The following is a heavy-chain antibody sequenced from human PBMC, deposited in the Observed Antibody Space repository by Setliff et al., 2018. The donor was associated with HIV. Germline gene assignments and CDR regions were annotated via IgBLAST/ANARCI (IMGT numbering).Heavy chain of an antibody. CDR3: VRENDLLDAFDI. Sequence: SQTLSLTCAISGDSVSSNRGSWNWIRQSPSRGLEWLGRTYYRSKWYNQYAVSLKSRISINPDTSNTQFSLQLNSVPPEDTAVYYCVRENDLLDAFDIWGQGTMVTVSS. V-gene: IGHV6-1*01. J-gene: IGHJ3*02. CDR2: TYYRSKWYN. D-gene: IGHD1-1*01. CDR1: GDSVSSNRGS.